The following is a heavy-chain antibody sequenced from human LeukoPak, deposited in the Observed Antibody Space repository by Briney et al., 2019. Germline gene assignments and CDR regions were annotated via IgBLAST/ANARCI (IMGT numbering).Heavy chain of an antibody. D-gene: IGHD3-10*01. Sequence: SETLSLTCTVSGGSISSYYWSWTRRPPGKGLEWIGYIYYSGSTNYNPSLKSRVTISVDTSKNQFSLKLSSVAAADTAVYYCARADGVTDTDYYGMDVWGKGTTVTVSS. V-gene: IGHV4-59*01. CDR3: ARADGVTDTDYYGMDV. CDR2: IYYSGST. J-gene: IGHJ6*04. CDR1: GGSISSYY.